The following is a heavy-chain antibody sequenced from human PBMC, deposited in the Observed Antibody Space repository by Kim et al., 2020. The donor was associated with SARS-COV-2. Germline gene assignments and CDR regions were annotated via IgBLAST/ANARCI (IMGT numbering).Heavy chain of an antibody. D-gene: IGHD2-8*02. J-gene: IGHJ3*02. Sequence: GGSLRLSCEASGFSFNNYGMHWVRQAPGKGLEWVAVISYEGSKKYYLDSVKGRFIISRDYSKNMLSLQMNSLRPDDTAVYYCAKSTALFWFGQFGNDAFDIWGQGTMVAVSS. CDR2: ISYEGSKK. CDR3: AKSTALFWFGQFGNDAFDI. CDR1: GFSFNNYG. V-gene: IGHV3-30*18.